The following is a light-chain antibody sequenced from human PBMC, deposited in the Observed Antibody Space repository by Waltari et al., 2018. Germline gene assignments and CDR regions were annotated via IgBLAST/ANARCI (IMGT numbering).Light chain of an antibody. J-gene: IGKJ1*01. Sequence: EIVLTQSPATLSLSPGERATLSCRASQGVSSYLAWYQQKPGKAPRLLIYDTSNRATGIPARFSGSGPGPDFTLTISSLEPEDFAVYYCQQRSTWPWTFGQGTKVEIK. CDR3: QQRSTWPWT. CDR2: DTS. CDR1: QGVSSY. V-gene: IGKV3D-11*01.